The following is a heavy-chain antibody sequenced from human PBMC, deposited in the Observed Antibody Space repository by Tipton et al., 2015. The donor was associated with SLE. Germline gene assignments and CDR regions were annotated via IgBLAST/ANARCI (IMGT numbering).Heavy chain of an antibody. CDR3: ARDPFGELEYFDL. CDR1: GGSISSYY. D-gene: IGHD3-10*01. V-gene: IGHV4-59*12. CDR2: IYYSGST. J-gene: IGHJ2*01. Sequence: LRLSCTVSGGSISSYYWSWIRQPPGKGLEWIGYIYYSGSTNYNPSLKSRVTISVDTSKNQFSLKLSSVTAADTAVYYCARDPFGELEYFDLWGRGTLVTVSS.